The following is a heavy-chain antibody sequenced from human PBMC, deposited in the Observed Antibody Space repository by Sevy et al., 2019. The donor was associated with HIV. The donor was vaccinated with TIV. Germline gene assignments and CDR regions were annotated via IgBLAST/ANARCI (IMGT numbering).Heavy chain of an antibody. J-gene: IGHJ4*02. CDR1: GFTFSSYW. V-gene: IGHV3-7*01. CDR2: IKQDGSEK. D-gene: IGHD3-9*01. Sequence: GGSLRLSCAASGFTFSSYWMSWVRQAPGKGLEWVANIKQDGSEKYYVDSVKGRFTISRDNAKNSLYLQMNSLRAEDMAVYYCARDESVLRYFDWLFYFDYWGQGTLVTVSS. CDR3: ARDESVLRYFDWLFYFDY.